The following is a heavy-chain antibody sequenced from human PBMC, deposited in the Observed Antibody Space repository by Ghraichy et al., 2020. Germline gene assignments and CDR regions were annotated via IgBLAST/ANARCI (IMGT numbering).Heavy chain of an antibody. V-gene: IGHV4-34*01. D-gene: IGHD3-10*01. CDR1: GGSFSGYY. CDR3: ARGGSGSYRRLLNWFRP. J-gene: IGHJ5*02. CDR2: INHSGST. Sequence: SETLSLTCAVYGGSFSGYYWSWIRQPPGKGLEWIGEINHSGSTNYNPSLKSRVTISVDTSKNQFSLKLSSGTAADTAVYYCARGGSGSYRRLLNWFRPWGQGTLVTVSS.